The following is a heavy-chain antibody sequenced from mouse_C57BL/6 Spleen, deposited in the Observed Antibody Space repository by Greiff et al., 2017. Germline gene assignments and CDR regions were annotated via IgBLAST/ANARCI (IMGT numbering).Heavy chain of an antibody. D-gene: IGHD2-4*01. V-gene: IGHV10-1*01. Sequence: EVMLVESGGGLVQPKGSLKLSCAASGFSFNTYAMNWVRQAPGKGLEWVARIRSKSNNYATYYADSVKDRFTISRDDSESMLYLQMNNLKTEDTAMYSCVRLDDYEGYAMDYWGQGTSVTVSS. CDR2: IRSKSNNYAT. CDR1: GFSFNTYA. J-gene: IGHJ4*01. CDR3: VRLDDYEGYAMDY.